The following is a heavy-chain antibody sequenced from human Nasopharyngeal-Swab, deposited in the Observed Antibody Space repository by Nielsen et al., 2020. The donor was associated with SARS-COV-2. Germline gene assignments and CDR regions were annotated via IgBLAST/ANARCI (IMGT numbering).Heavy chain of an antibody. V-gene: IGHV3-30*18. J-gene: IGHJ6*03. CDR1: GFTFRTYG. D-gene: IGHD5-18*01. CDR3: AKDYSYGYSDYYYYYMDV. CDR2: ISYDGSNK. Sequence: TLSPTRGVSGFTFRTYGMHWVRQAPGKGLGWVAVISYDGSNKYYADSVKGRFTISRDNSKNTLYLQMNSLRAEDTAVYYCAKDYSYGYSDYYYYYMDVWGKGTTVTVSS.